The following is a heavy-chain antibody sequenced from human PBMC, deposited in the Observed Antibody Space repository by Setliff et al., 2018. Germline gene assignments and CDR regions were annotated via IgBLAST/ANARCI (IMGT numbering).Heavy chain of an antibody. V-gene: IGHV1-8*01. CDR2: VSPIDDGKP. J-gene: IGHJ4*02. CDR1: GYSFTSYD. D-gene: IGHD5-12*01. Sequence: ASVKVSCKASGYSFTSYDINWVRLAAGQGLEWMGWVSPIDDGKPGYAQKFQGRVTITWVTSISTAYMELRSLRSDDTAVYYCARDTSTRSAASDPSFNFDFWGQGSLVTVSS. CDR3: ARDTSTRSAASDPSFNFDF.